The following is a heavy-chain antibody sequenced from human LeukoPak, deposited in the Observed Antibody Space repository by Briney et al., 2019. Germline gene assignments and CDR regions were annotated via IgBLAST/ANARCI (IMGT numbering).Heavy chain of an antibody. CDR3: ARDYFFYIDV. Sequence: GGSLRLSCVASGFTFSNSHMSWARQAPGKGLEWVADMKQDTGQIYYVDSVKGRFTISRDNAKNSVYLQMNNLRAEDTAVYYCARDYFFYIDVWGKGTTVTVSS. CDR2: MKQDTGQI. V-gene: IGHV3-7*01. CDR1: GFTFSNSH. J-gene: IGHJ6*03.